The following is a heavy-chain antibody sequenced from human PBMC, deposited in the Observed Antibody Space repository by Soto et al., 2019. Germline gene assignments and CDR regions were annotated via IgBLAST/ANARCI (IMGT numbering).Heavy chain of an antibody. CDR2: IYTSGST. V-gene: IGHV4-4*07. J-gene: IGHJ6*02. CDR1: GGSISSYY. CDR3: ARDKTYYDFWSGQSIDSYYYGMDV. D-gene: IGHD3-3*01. Sequence: SETLSLTCTVSGGSISSYYWSWIRQPAGKGLEWIGRIYTSGSTNYNPSLKSRVTMSVDTSKNQFSLKLSSVTAADTAVYYCARDKTYYDFWSGQSIDSYYYGMDVWGQGTTVTV.